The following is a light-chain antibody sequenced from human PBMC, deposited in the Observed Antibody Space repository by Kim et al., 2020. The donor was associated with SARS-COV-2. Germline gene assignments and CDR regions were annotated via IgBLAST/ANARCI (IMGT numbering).Light chain of an antibody. Sequence: GQKVTNSCSGSSSNIGNNYVSWYQQLPGTAPKHLIYDNNKRPAGIPDRFSGSKSGTSATLGITGLQTGDEADYYCGTWDSSLSAWVFGGGTQLTVL. V-gene: IGLV1-51*01. CDR2: DNN. CDR3: GTWDSSLSAWV. J-gene: IGLJ3*02. CDR1: SSNIGNNY.